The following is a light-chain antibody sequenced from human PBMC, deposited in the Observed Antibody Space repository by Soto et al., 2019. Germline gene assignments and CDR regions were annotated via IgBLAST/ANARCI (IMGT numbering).Light chain of an antibody. V-gene: IGKV3-15*01. Sequence: EIVMTQSPATLSVSPGERATLSCRASQSVSNNLAWYQQKPGQAPRLLIYGASTRATGIPARFSGSGSETEFTLTISSLQSEDFAVYYCQQYNNWPPTFGQGTKVEIK. CDR2: GAS. J-gene: IGKJ1*01. CDR3: QQYNNWPPT. CDR1: QSVSNN.